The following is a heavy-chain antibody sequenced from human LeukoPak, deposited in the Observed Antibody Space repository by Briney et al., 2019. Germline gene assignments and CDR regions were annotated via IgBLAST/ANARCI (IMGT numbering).Heavy chain of an antibody. Sequence: GGSLRLSCAASGFTFSSYEMNWVRQAPGKGLEWVSGISGSGGSTNYADSVKGRFTIFRDNSKNTLYLQMNSLRAEDTAVYYCAKDVYSSSSWFDLWGQGTLVTVSS. CDR3: AKDVYSSSSWFDL. D-gene: IGHD6-13*01. V-gene: IGHV3-23*01. CDR2: ISGSGGST. CDR1: GFTFSSYE. J-gene: IGHJ5*02.